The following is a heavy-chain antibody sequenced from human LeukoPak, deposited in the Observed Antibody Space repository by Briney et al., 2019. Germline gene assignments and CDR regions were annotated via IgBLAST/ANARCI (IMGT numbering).Heavy chain of an antibody. CDR3: ARGMGIEAAATRLRFDP. CDR2: ISSSSSTI. CDR1: AFTFSSYS. V-gene: IGHV3-48*01. Sequence: PGGSLRLSCAAYAFTFSSYSMNWVRQAPGKGLEWVSYISSSSSTIYYADSVKGRFTISRDNANNSLYLQMDSLRGEDTAVYYCARGMGIEAAATRLRFDPWGQGTLVTVSS. D-gene: IGHD6-13*01. J-gene: IGHJ5*02.